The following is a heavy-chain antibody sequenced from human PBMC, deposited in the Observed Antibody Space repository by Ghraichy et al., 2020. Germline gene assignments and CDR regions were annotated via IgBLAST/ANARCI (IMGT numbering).Heavy chain of an antibody. CDR1: GGSFSGYY. D-gene: IGHD2/OR15-2a*01. V-gene: IGHV4-34*01. Sequence: ETLSLTCAVYGGSFSGYYWSWIRQPPGKGLEWIGEINHSGSTSYNPSLKSRVTISVDTSKNQFSLRLTSVTAADTAVYYCASSFPTWDYWGQGTLVTVSS. CDR2: INHSGST. J-gene: IGHJ4*02. CDR3: ASSFPTWDY.